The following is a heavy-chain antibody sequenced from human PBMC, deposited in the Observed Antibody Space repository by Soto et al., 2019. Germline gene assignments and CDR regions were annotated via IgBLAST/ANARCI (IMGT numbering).Heavy chain of an antibody. CDR2: VSAHTGDS. D-gene: IGHD4-17*01. CDR3: ARPSTSYGDYGWSLAY. J-gene: IGHJ4*02. Sequence: QVQLVHSGAEVKKPGASVKVSCKASGYPFGGYAIGWVRQAPGQGREWMGWVSAHTGDSGYAQRFQVTVTLTTATSTRTPYMELRGLRSNDTAVYYCARPSTSYGDYGWSLAYWGQGTLVTVSP. V-gene: IGHV1-18*01. CDR1: GYPFGGYA.